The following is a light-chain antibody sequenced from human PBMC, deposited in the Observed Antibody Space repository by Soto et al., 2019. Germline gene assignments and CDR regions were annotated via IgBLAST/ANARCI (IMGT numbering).Light chain of an antibody. CDR3: QQSYSIPYT. CDR1: QSVGRT. V-gene: IGKV3-15*01. J-gene: IGKJ2*01. Sequence: EIVMTQSPATLSVSPGERATLFCRASQSVGRTLAWYQQKPGQSPRLLVYGASTRANGTPARFSGSGSGTEFTLTISSLQSEDVAVYYCQQSYSIPYTFGQGTKLEIK. CDR2: GAS.